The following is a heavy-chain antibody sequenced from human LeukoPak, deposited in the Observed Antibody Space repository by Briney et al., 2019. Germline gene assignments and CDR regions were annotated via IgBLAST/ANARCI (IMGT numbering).Heavy chain of an antibody. CDR3: ARDNCGGDCYRYYYGMDA. CDR1: GGSISSGSYY. CDR2: IYTSGST. D-gene: IGHD2-21*02. J-gene: IGHJ6*02. Sequence: MSSETLSLTCTVSGGSISSGSYYWSWIRQPAGKGLEWIGRIYTSGSTNYNPSLKSRVTISVDTSKNQFSLKLSSVTAADTAVYYCARDNCGGDCYRYYYGMDAWGQGTTVTVSS. V-gene: IGHV4-61*02.